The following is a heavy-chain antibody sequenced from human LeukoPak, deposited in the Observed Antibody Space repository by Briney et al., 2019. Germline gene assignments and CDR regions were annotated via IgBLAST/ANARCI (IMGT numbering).Heavy chain of an antibody. V-gene: IGHV3-9*02. J-gene: IGHJ3*02. Sequence: PGGSLRLSCVVSGSEDYAMHWVRQAPGKGLEWVSGLSWNSVSIGYADSVKGRFTVSRDNAKRSLFLQMNSLRPEDTALYYCAKSRRLSDDYYFFDIWGQGTMVTVSS. CDR3: AKSRRLSDDYYFFDI. CDR2: LSWNSVSI. CDR1: GSEDYA. D-gene: IGHD3/OR15-3a*01.